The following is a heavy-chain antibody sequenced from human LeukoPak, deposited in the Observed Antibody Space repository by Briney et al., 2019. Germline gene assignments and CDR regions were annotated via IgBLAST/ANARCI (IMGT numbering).Heavy chain of an antibody. V-gene: IGHV3-23*01. CDR2: ISGSGGST. CDR3: AKTYDWYSSGWNGEFDY. J-gene: IGHJ4*02. D-gene: IGHD6-19*01. CDR1: GFIFSSYG. Sequence: GGTLRLSCAASGFIFSSYGMSWVRQAPGKGLEWVSAISGSGGSTYYADSVKGRFTISRDNSKNTLYLQMNSLRAEDTAVYYCAKTYDWYSSGWNGEFDYWGQGTLVTVSS.